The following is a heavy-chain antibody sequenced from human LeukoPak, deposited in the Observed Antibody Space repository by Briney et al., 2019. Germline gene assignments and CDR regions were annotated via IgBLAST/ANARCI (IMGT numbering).Heavy chain of an antibody. J-gene: IGHJ4*02. D-gene: IGHD2-15*01. Sequence: ASVKISCKVSGYTFTDYYMHWVQRAPGKGLEWMGLVDPEDGETIYAEKFQGRVTITADTSTDTAYMELSSLRSEDTAVYYCATAGARYCSGGSCLDYWGQGTLVTVSS. CDR1: GYTFTDYY. CDR3: ATAGARYCSGGSCLDY. V-gene: IGHV1-69-2*01. CDR2: VDPEDGET.